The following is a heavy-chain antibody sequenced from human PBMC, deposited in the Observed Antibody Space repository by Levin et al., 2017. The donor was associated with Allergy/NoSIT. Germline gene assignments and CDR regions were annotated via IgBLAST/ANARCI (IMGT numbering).Heavy chain of an antibody. J-gene: IGHJ4*02. CDR2: IYYTGST. CDR3: ARGRQQLNY. Sequence: LRLSCTVSGGSISSGGYYWSWIRQHPGKGLECIGYIYYTGSTNYSPSLKSRVTISMDTSKNQFSLKLSSVTAADTAVYYCARGRQQLNYWGQGTLVTVSS. D-gene: IGHD6-13*01. V-gene: IGHV4-31*03. CDR1: GGSISSGGYY.